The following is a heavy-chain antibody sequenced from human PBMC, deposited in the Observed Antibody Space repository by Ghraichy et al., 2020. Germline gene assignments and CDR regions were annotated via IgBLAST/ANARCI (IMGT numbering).Heavy chain of an antibody. D-gene: IGHD3-10*01. J-gene: IGHJ3*02. CDR2: ISWNSGSI. CDR1: GFMFDDYA. CDR3: VKDWHLWFGELLTQANAFDI. V-gene: IGHV3-9*01. Sequence: GGSLRLSCAASGFMFDDYAMHWVRQTPGKGLEWVSGISWNSGSIGYADSVQGRFTISRDNAKNSLFLQMNSLRAEDTALYYCVKDWHLWFGELLTQANAFDIWGQGTMVTVSS.